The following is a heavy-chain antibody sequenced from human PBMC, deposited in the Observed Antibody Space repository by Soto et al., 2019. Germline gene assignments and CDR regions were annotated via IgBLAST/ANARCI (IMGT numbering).Heavy chain of an antibody. CDR3: ARRDGSSSGISHGMDV. J-gene: IGHJ6*02. D-gene: IGHD6-6*01. Sequence: GESLKISCKGSGYSFTSYWISWVRQMPGKGLEWMGRIDPSDSYTNYSPSFQGHVTISADKSISTAYLQWGSLKASDTAMYYCARRDGSSSGISHGMDVWGQGTTVTVS. V-gene: IGHV5-10-1*01. CDR2: IDPSDSYT. CDR1: GYSFTSYW.